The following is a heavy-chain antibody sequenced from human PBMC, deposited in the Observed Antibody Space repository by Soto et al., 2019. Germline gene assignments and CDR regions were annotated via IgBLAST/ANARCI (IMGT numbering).Heavy chain of an antibody. CDR2: ISGSGGST. V-gene: IGHV3-23*01. D-gene: IGHD6-6*01. Sequence: GGSLRLSCAASGFTFSSYAMSWVRQAPGKGLEWVSAISGSGGSTYYADSVKGRFTISRDNSKNTLYLQMNSLRAEDTAVYYRAKQGPGFFRPYGMDVWGQGTTVTVSS. CDR1: GFTFSSYA. J-gene: IGHJ6*02. CDR3: AKQGPGFFRPYGMDV.